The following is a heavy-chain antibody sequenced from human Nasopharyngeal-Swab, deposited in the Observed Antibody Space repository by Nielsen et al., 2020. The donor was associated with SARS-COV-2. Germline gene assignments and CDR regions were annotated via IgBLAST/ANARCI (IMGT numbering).Heavy chain of an antibody. D-gene: IGHD3-3*01. J-gene: IGHJ4*02. CDR1: GYSFRRYG. CDR3: ARDIEEWLVLPSLSFDY. Sequence: ASVKVSCKASGYSFRRYGINWVRQAPGQGLEGTGWISVYNADTNYAQKLQGRVSMTTDTSTSTAYMELRSLRSDDTAVYYCARDIEEWLVLPSLSFDYWGQGTLVTVSS. V-gene: IGHV1-18*01. CDR2: ISVYNADT.